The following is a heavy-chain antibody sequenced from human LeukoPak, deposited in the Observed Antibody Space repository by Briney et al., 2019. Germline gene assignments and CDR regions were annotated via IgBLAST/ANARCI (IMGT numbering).Heavy chain of an antibody. CDR2: ISYDGSNN. Sequence: PGRSLRLSCAASGFTFSSYAMHWVRQAPGKGLEGVAVISYDGSNNYYADSVKGRFTISRDNSKDTLYLQMNSLRAEDTAVYYCAKGGYCSSTNCYYYYGMDVWGQGTTVIVSS. CDR3: AKGGYCSSTNCYYYYGMDV. J-gene: IGHJ6*02. V-gene: IGHV3-30*18. D-gene: IGHD2-2*01. CDR1: GFTFSSYA.